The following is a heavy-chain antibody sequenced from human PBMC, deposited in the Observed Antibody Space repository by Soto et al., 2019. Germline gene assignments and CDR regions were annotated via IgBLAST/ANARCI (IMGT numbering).Heavy chain of an antibody. J-gene: IGHJ6*02. CDR2: INPKSGGT. V-gene: IGHV1-2*04. Sequence: QVQLVQSGAEVKKPGASVRVSCKASGYSFTDYHIHWVRQAPGQGHEWLGRINPKSGGTSTAQKFQGWVTMTRDRSISTVYMELTRLRSDDTAVYFCARGHSTDCSNGVCSFFYNHEMDVGGQGTTVTVSS. CDR1: GYSFTDYH. CDR3: ARGHSTDCSNGVCSFFYNHEMDV. D-gene: IGHD2-8*01.